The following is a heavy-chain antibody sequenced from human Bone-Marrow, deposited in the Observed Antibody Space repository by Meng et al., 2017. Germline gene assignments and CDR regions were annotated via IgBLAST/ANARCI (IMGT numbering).Heavy chain of an antibody. Sequence: EVPLVGSGGGLVQPGGSLGLSCAASGFTFSSYDMHWVRQATGKGLEWVSAIGTAGDTYYPGSVKGRFTISRDNAKNTLYLQMNSLRAEDTAMYYCARFTPFDYWGQGTLVTVSS. V-gene: IGHV3-13*01. J-gene: IGHJ4*02. CDR2: IGTAGDT. CDR1: GFTFSSYD. CDR3: ARFTPFDY.